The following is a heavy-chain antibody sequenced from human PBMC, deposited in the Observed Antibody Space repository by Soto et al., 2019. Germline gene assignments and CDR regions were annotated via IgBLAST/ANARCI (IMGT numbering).Heavy chain of an antibody. D-gene: IGHD4-17*01. CDR1: GFTFSSYA. V-gene: IGHV3-23*01. CDR3: ATLGGLYSDYLNSNFQS. J-gene: IGHJ4*02. Sequence: PGGSLRLSCAASGFTFSSYAMSWVRQAPGKGLEWVSAISGSGGSTYYADSVKGRFTISRDNSKNTLYLQMNSLRAEDTAVYYCATLGGLYSDYLNSNFQSWGQGTLVTVSS. CDR2: ISGSGGST.